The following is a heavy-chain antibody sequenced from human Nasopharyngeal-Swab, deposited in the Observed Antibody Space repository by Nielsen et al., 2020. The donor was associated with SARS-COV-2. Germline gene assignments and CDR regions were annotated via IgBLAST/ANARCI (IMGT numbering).Heavy chain of an antibody. Sequence: WVRQAPGQGLEWMGWINPNSGGTNYAQKFQGWVTMTRDTSISTAYMELSRLRSDDTAVYYCARDGGGYSYASFYYYYYGMGVWGQGTSVTVSS. V-gene: IGHV1-2*04. CDR2: INPNSGGT. J-gene: IGHJ6*02. D-gene: IGHD5-18*01. CDR3: ARDGGGYSYASFYYYYYGMGV.